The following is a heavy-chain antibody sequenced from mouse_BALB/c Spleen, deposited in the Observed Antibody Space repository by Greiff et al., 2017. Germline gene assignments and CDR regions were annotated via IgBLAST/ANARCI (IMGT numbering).Heavy chain of an antibody. D-gene: IGHD1-2*01. Sequence: VQLQQPGAELVKPGASVKLSCKASGYTFTSYWMHWVKQRPGQGLEWIGEINPSNGRTNYNEKFKSKATLTVDKSSSTAYMQLSSLTSEDSAVYCCASPLLRRREDYWGQGTSVTVSS. V-gene: IGHV1S81*02. CDR3: ASPLLRRREDY. CDR2: INPSNGRT. CDR1: GYTFTSYW. J-gene: IGHJ4*01.